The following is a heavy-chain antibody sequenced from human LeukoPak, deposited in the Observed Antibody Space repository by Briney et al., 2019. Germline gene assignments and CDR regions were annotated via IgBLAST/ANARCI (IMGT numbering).Heavy chain of an antibody. J-gene: IGHJ4*02. CDR3: ARGPSNYYYDSSGYYFDY. D-gene: IGHD3-22*01. Sequence: SETLSLTCAVSGGSISSSNWWSWVRQPPGKGLEWIGEIYRSGSTNYNPSLKSRVTISVDKSKNQFSLKLSSVTAADTAVYYCARGPSNYYYDSSGYYFDYWGQGTLVTVSS. V-gene: IGHV4-4*02. CDR2: IYRSGST. CDR1: GGSISSSNW.